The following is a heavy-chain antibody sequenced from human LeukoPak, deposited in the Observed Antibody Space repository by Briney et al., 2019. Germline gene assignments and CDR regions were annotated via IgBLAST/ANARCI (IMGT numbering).Heavy chain of an antibody. J-gene: IGHJ6*02. CDR1: GYTFTSYD. D-gene: IGHD2-15*01. CDR3: ARALGYCSGGSCSNYYYYGMDV. Sequence: ASVKVSCKASGYTFTSYDINWVRQAPGQGLEWMGWMYPNSGNTGYAQKFQGRVTMTRNTSISTAYMELSSLRSEDTAVYYCARALGYCSGGSCSNYYYYGMDVWGQGTTVTVSS. CDR2: MYPNSGNT. V-gene: IGHV1-8*01.